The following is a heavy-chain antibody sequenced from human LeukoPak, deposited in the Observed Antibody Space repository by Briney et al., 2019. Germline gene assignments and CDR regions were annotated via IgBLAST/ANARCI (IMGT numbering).Heavy chain of an antibody. Sequence: GGSLRLSCAASGFTFSSYAMSWVRQAPGKGLEWVSAISGSGGSTYYADSVKGRFTISRDNSKNTLYLQMNSLRAEDTAVYYCAKQLTSCKSASCDYYYYGMDVWGQGTTVTVSS. CDR3: AKQLTSCKSASCDYYYYGMDV. D-gene: IGHD2-2*01. CDR2: ISGSGGST. J-gene: IGHJ6*02. V-gene: IGHV3-23*01. CDR1: GFTFSSYA.